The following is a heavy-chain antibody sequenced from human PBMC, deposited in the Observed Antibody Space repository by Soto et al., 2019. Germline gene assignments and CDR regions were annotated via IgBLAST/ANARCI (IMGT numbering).Heavy chain of an antibody. J-gene: IGHJ6*02. CDR2: IWYDGSNK. D-gene: IGHD6-13*01. CDR1: GFTFSSYG. CDR3: ARVLGIAAAGTMRHYYYYGMDV. V-gene: IGHV3-33*01. Sequence: QVQLVESGGGVVQPGRSLRLSCAASGFTFSSYGMHWVRQAPGKGLEWVAVIWYDGSNKYYADSVKGRFTISRDNSKNTVYLQMNSLRAEETAVYYCARVLGIAAAGTMRHYYYYGMDVWGQGTTVTVSS.